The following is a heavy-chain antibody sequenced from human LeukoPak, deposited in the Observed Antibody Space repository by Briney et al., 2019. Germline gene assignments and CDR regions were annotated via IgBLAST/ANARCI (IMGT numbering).Heavy chain of an antibody. V-gene: IGHV3-11*04. CDR3: ARGSRSYYDYSGPSEF. D-gene: IGHD3-22*01. Sequence: GGSLRLSCAGSVFALSDYSMTWIRPAPGRGLEWLSYIGGRRDSIYYADSLEGRFTISRDNAKNSLSLEMSGLRADDTAVYDCARGSRSYYDYSGPSEFWGQGTPVIVSS. CDR2: IGGRRDSI. J-gene: IGHJ4*02. CDR1: VFALSDYS.